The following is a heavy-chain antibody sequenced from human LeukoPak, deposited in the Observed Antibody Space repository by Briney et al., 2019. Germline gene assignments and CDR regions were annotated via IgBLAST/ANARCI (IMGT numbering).Heavy chain of an antibody. V-gene: IGHV1-8*03. CDR1: GYTITSYD. D-gene: IGHD3-10*01. CDR2: MNPNSGNT. J-gene: IGHJ6*03. Sequence: ASVKVSCKASGYTITSYDINWVRQATGQGLEWMGWMNPNSGNTGYAQKFQGRVTITRNTSISTAYMELSSLRSEDTAVYYCARGYYYYCYMDVWGKGTTVTVSS. CDR3: ARGYYYYCYMDV.